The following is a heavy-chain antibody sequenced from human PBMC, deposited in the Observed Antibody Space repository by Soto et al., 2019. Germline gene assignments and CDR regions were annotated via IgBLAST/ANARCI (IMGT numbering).Heavy chain of an antibody. V-gene: IGHV1-69*13. CDR1: GGTFSSYA. Sequence: SVKVSCKASGGTFSSYAISWVRQAPGQGLEWMGGIIPIFGTANYAQKFQGRVTITADESTSTAYMELSGLRSEETAVYYCARGTTVRVQGFDYWGQGTLVTVSS. CDR2: IIPIFGTA. J-gene: IGHJ4*02. D-gene: IGHD4-4*01. CDR3: ARGTTVRVQGFDY.